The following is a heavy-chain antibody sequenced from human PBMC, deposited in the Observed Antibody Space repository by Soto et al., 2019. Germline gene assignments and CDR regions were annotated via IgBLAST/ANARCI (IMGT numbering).Heavy chain of an antibody. CDR2: MNPNSGNT. J-gene: IGHJ6*03. CDR1: GYSFASYD. Sequence: ASVRVSCKSSGYSFASYDNKKVRQATGQRLEWMGRMNPNSGNTGYAQKLQGRVTMTRNTSISTAYMELSSLRSEDTAVYYCARASGDLLLWFVELSDYYYYMDVWGKGTTVTVSS. D-gene: IGHD3-10*01. V-gene: IGHV1-8*01. CDR3: ARASGDLLLWFVELSDYYYYMDV.